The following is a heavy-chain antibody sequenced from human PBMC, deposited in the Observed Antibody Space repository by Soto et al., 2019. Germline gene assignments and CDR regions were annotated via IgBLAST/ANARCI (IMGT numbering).Heavy chain of an antibody. J-gene: IGHJ2*01. Sequence: EVQLVESGGGLVQPGGSLRLSCAASGFTFSSYWMHWVRQAPGKGLVWVSRINSDGSSTSYADSVKGRFTISRDNAKNTLCLQMNSLRAADTAVYYCARGGSLNWFFDLWGRGTLVTVSS. CDR2: INSDGSST. V-gene: IGHV3-74*01. CDR1: GFTFSSYW. CDR3: ARGGSLNWFFDL. D-gene: IGHD1-26*01.